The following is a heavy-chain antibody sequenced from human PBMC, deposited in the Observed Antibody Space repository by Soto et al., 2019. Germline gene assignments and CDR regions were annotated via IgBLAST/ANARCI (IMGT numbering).Heavy chain of an antibody. CDR3: ARDLAYGEHYFDY. V-gene: IGHV3-30-3*01. J-gene: IGHJ4*02. CDR2: ISYDGSNK. CDR1: GFTFITYT. Sequence: QVQLVESGGGVVQPGRSLRLSCAASGFTFITYTMHWVRQAPGKGLEWVAVISYDGSNKYYADSVKGRFTISRDNSKSTLYLQMNSLRPEDTAVYFCARDLAYGEHYFDYWGQGTLVTVSS. D-gene: IGHD4-17*01.